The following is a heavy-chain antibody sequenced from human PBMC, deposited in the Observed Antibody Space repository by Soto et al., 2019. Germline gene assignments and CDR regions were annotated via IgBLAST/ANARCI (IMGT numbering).Heavy chain of an antibody. CDR3: ASSGSECSSTSCYGSYYYYMDV. Sequence: SETLSLTCAVYGGSFRGYYWSWIRQPPGKGLEWIGEINHSGSTNYNPSLKSRVTISVDTSKNQFSLKLSSVTAADTAVYYCASSGSECSSTSCYGSYYYYMDVWGKGTTVT. V-gene: IGHV4-34*01. CDR1: GGSFRGYY. J-gene: IGHJ6*03. CDR2: INHSGST. D-gene: IGHD2-2*01.